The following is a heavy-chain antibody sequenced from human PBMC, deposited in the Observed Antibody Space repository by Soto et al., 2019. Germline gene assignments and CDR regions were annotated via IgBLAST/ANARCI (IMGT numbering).Heavy chain of an antibody. V-gene: IGHV4-4*02. D-gene: IGHD3-9*01. CDR2: IYHSGST. J-gene: IGHJ4*02. CDR3: ARGRHNYDILTGYYYYFAY. CDR1: GGSISSSNW. Sequence: SETLSLTCAVSGGSISSSNWWSWVRQPPGEGLEWIGEIYHSGSTNYNPSLKSRVTISVDKSKNQFSLKLSSVTAADTAVYYCARGRHNYDILTGYYYYFAYWGQGTLVTVS.